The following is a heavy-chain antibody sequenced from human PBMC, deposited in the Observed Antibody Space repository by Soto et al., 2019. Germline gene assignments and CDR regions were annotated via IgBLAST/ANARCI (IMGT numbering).Heavy chain of an antibody. V-gene: IGHV3-30-3*01. CDR2: ISYDGSNK. CDR1: GFTFSSYA. Sequence: QVQLVESGGGVVQPGRSLRLSCAASGFTFSSYAMHWVRQAPGKGLEWVAVISYDGSNKYYADSVKGRFSISRDNSKNKLYLQMNSLRAEDTAVYYCARDRLRYSCKDFPYYSYGMDVWGQWTTVTVSS. J-gene: IGHJ6*02. CDR3: ARDRLRYSCKDFPYYSYGMDV. D-gene: IGHD1-1*01.